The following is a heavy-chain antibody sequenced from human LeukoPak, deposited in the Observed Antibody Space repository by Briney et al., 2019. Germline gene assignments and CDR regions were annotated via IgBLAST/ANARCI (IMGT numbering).Heavy chain of an antibody. CDR3: TRERGSTSCCIFDY. V-gene: IGHV3-15*01. J-gene: IGHJ4*02. CDR2: IKSKTDGGTT. D-gene: IGHD2-2*01. Sequence: GGSLRLSCAASGFTFSNAWMSWVRQAPGKGLEWVGRIKSKTDGGTTDYAAPVKGRFTISRDDSKNTLYLQMNSLKTEDTAVYYCTRERGSTSCCIFDYWSQGTLVTVSS. CDR1: GFTFSNAW.